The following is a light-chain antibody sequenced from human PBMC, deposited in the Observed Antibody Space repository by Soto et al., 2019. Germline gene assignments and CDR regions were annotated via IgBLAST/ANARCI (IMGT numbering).Light chain of an antibody. CDR2: AAS. V-gene: IGKV1-39*01. Sequence: DIPMTQSPSSLSASVGDRVTITCRASQSISSYLNWYQQKPGKAPKLLIYAASSLQSGVPSRFSGSGSGTDXXLTISSXXPEDFXXYXCQQSYSTPPTFGQGTKVEIK. J-gene: IGKJ1*01. CDR3: QQSYSTPPT. CDR1: QSISSY.